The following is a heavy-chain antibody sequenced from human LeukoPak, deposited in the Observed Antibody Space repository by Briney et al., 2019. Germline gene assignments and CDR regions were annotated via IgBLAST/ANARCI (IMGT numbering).Heavy chain of an antibody. J-gene: IGHJ4*02. CDR3: ALGYSYGYFDY. D-gene: IGHD5-18*01. CDR2: IYYSGSN. CDR1: GGSISSYY. V-gene: IGHV4-59*01. Sequence: SETLSLTCTVSGGSISSYYWSWIRQPPGKGLEWIGYIYYSGSNNYNPSLKSRVTISVDTSKNQFSLKLSSVTAADTAVYYCALGYSYGYFDYWGQGTLVTVSS.